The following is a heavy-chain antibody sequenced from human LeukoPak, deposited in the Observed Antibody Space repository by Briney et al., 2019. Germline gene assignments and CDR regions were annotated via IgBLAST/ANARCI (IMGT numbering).Heavy chain of an antibody. V-gene: IGHV3-74*01. CDR3: ARAPYTTGRGYYFDY. D-gene: IGHD2/OR15-2a*01. CDR2: INSAGSGT. CDR1: GFTFNVRW. J-gene: IGHJ4*02. Sequence: GGSLRLSCVASGFTFNVRWMHWVRQAPGKGLVWVSRINSAGSGTSHADSVKGRFTISRDNAKNTLYLQMNSLTDEDTAVYYCARAPYTTGRGYYFDYWGQGTLVTVAS.